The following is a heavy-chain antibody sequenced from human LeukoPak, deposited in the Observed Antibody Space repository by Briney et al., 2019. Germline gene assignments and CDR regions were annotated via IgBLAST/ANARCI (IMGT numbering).Heavy chain of an antibody. V-gene: IGHV4-39*01. CDR2: IYYSGST. CDR3: ARTRVLLWFGKQTATFDY. Sequence: SETLSLTCTVSGGSISSSSYYWVWIRQPPGKGLEWIGSIYYSGSTYYNPSLKSRVTISVDTSKNQFSLKLSSVTAADTAVYYCARTRVLLWFGKQTATFDYWGQGTLVTVSS. CDR1: GGSISSSSYY. D-gene: IGHD3-10*01. J-gene: IGHJ4*02.